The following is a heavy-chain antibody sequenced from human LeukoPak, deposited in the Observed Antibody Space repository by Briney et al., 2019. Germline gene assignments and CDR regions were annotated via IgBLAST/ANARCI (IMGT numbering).Heavy chain of an antibody. Sequence: ASVKVSCKVSGYTLTELSMHWVRQAPGKGLEWMGGFDPEDGETIYAQKFQGRVTMTEDTSTDTAYMELSSLRSEGTAVYYCATGIAAAGTGAFDIWGQGTMVTVSS. CDR1: GYTLTELS. CDR3: ATGIAAAGTGAFDI. J-gene: IGHJ3*02. D-gene: IGHD6-13*01. CDR2: FDPEDGET. V-gene: IGHV1-24*01.